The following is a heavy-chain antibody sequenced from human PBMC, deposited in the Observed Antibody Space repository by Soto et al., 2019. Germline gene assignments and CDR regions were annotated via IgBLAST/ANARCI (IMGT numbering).Heavy chain of an antibody. Sequence: SETPSLTCTVSGGSISSNNYYWSWIRQHPGKGLEWIGYIYYSGSTYYNPSLKSRVTISVDTSKNHFSLNLSSVTAADTAVYYCARSLGGYGGYYFDYWGQGTLVTVSS. J-gene: IGHJ4*02. CDR2: IYYSGST. D-gene: IGHD5-12*01. V-gene: IGHV4-31*03. CDR3: ARSLGGYGGYYFDY. CDR1: GGSISSNNYY.